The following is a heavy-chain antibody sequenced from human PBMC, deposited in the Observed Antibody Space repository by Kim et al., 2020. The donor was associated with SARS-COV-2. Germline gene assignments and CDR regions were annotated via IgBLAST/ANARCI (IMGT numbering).Heavy chain of an antibody. Sequence: SVKVSCKASGGTFSSYAISWVRQAPGQGLEWMGGIIPIFGTANYAQKFQGRVTITADDSTSTAYMELSSLRSEDTAVYYCAREIAKMVRGHFYNYYGMDVWGAGTTFSVS. CDR1: GGTFSSYA. V-gene: IGHV1-69*13. CDR2: IIPIFGTA. CDR3: AREIAKMVRGHFYNYYGMDV. J-gene: IGHJ6*02. D-gene: IGHD3-10*01.